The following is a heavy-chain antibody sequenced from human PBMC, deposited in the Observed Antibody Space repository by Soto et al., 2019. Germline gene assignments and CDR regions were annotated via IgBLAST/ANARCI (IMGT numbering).Heavy chain of an antibody. V-gene: IGHV3-23*01. J-gene: IGHJ5*02. CDR1: GFTFSSYA. CDR3: AKGDVVVVAATRFDP. D-gene: IGHD2-15*01. Sequence: EVQLLESGGGLVQPGGSLRLSCAASGFTFSSYAMSWVRQAPGKGLEWVSAISGSGASTYYADSVKGRFTISRDTSKNPLYLQMNSLSAADTAVYYCAKGDVVVVAATRFDPWGQGTLVTVSA. CDR2: ISGSGAST.